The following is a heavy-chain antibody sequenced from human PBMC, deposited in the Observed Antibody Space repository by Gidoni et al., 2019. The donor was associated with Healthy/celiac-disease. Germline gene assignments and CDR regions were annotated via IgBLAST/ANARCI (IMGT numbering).Heavy chain of an antibody. CDR2: ISYDGSNK. Sequence: QVQLVESGGGVVQPGRYLRLSCAASGFTFSSYAMHWVRQAPGKGLEWVAVISYDGSNKYYADSVKGRFTISRDNSKNTLYLQMNSLRAEDTAVYYCARERVSRAFDIWGQGTMVTVSS. V-gene: IGHV3-30-3*01. CDR1: GFTFSSYA. CDR3: ARERVSRAFDI. D-gene: IGHD6-6*01. J-gene: IGHJ3*02.